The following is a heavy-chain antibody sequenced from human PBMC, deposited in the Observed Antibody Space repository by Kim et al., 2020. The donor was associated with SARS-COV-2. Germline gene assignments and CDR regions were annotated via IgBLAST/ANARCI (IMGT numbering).Heavy chain of an antibody. CDR3: ARVVSTELDINYYYYGMDV. CDR1: GGTFSSYA. J-gene: IGHJ6*02. V-gene: IGHV1-69*13. D-gene: IGHD3-9*01. Sequence: SVKVSCKASGGTFSSYAISWVRQAPGQGLEWMGGIIPIFGTANYAQKFQGRVTITADESTSTAYMELSSLRSEDTAVYYCARVVSTELDINYYYYGMDVWGQGTTVTVSS. CDR2: IIPIFGTA.